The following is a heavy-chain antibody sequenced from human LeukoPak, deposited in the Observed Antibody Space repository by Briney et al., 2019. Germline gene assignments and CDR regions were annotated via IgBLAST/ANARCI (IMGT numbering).Heavy chain of an antibody. CDR3: ARAIPATITMVRGEDAFDI. D-gene: IGHD3-10*01. V-gene: IGHV1-3*01. CDR2: INAGNGNT. J-gene: IGHJ3*02. Sequence: ASVKVSCKASGYTFTSYAMHWVRQAPGQRLEWMGWINAGNGNTKYSQKFQGRVTITRDTSASTAYKELSSLRSEDTAVYYCARAIPATITMVRGEDAFDIWGQGTMVTVSS. CDR1: GYTFTSYA.